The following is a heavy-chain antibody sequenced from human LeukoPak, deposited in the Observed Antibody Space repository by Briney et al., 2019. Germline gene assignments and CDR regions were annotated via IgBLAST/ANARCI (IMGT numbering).Heavy chain of an antibody. CDR3: AKRGLGDREAFDI. J-gene: IGHJ3*02. V-gene: IGHV3-48*01. CDR1: GFTFNSHI. D-gene: IGHD2-21*02. Sequence: GGSLRLSCEASGFTFNSHIMNWVRQAPGRGLEWVAYISSRSGTIYYADSVEGRFTISRDNSKNTLYLQMNSLRAEDTAVYYCAKRGLGDREAFDIWGQGTMVTVSS. CDR2: ISSRSGTI.